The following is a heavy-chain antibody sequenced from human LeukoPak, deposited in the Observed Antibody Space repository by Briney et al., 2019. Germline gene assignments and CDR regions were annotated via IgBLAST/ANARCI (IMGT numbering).Heavy chain of an antibody. J-gene: IGHJ4*02. V-gene: IGHV3-21*01. CDR1: GFTFSNYA. CDR2: ISTTSSYI. D-gene: IGHD2-21*02. Sequence: PGGSLRLSCAASGFTFSNYAMSWARQAPGKGLEWVSSISTTSSYIYYADSVKGRFTISRDNAKNSLYLQMNSLRAKDTAAYYCARGLCGGDCYSDWGQGTLVTVSS. CDR3: ARGLCGGDCYSD.